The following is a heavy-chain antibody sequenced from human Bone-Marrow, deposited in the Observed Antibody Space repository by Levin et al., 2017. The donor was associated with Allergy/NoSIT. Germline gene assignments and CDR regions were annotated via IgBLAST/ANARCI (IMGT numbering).Heavy chain of an antibody. V-gene: IGHV1-2*06. D-gene: IGHD3-22*01. Sequence: VASVKVSCKASGYIFSDFYIHWVRQAPGQGLAWMGRINPYTGDTNYAQKLQGRVTMTRDTSIRAAYMDLGRLTSDDTAVYYRARNHYYDSSNYYAPPGYWGQGTLVTVSS. CDR2: INPYTGDT. CDR3: ARNHYYDSSNYYAPPGY. J-gene: IGHJ4*02. CDR1: GYIFSDFY.